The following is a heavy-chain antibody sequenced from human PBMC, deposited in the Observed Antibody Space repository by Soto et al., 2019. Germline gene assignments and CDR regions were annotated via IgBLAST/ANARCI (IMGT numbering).Heavy chain of an antibody. CDR1: GFTFSSYA. CDR3: AKDPRYGDYLRWFYS. Sequence: EVHLLESVGGLVQPGGSLRLSCTASGFTFSSYAMTWVRQAPGRGLEGVSGITASGGRTYYADSVKGRFTISRDNSKSTLYLQMNSMRAEDTAVYYCAKDPRYGDYLRWFYSWGEGTLVTVSS. J-gene: IGHJ5*01. V-gene: IGHV3-23*01. CDR2: ITASGGRT. D-gene: IGHD4-17*01.